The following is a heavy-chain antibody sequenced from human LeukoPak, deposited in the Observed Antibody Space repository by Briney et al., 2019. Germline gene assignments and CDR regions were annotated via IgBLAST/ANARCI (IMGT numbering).Heavy chain of an antibody. CDR3: ARDSTVSDFDY. V-gene: IGHV3-74*01. Sequence: PGGSLRLSCVASGFTFSSYWMHWVRQAPGKGLVWASRIKIDGSGTGYADSVKGRFTISRDNAKNTLYLQMNSLRADDTAVYYCARDSTVSDFDYWGQGTLVTVSS. CDR2: IKIDGSGT. J-gene: IGHJ4*02. CDR1: GFTFSSYW. D-gene: IGHD4-17*01.